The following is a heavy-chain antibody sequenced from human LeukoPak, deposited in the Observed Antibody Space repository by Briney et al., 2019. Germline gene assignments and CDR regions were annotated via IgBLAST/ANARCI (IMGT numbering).Heavy chain of an antibody. CDR2: IIPIFGTA. CDR3: AREVTHSTKFDY. CDR1: GGTFSSYA. Sequence: GASVKVSCKASGGTFSSYAISWVRQAPGQGLEWMGGIIPIFGTANYAQKFQGRVTITADESTSTAYMELSSLRSEDTAVYYCAREVTHSTKFDYWGQGTLVTVSS. J-gene: IGHJ4*02. D-gene: IGHD2-21*02. V-gene: IGHV1-69*13.